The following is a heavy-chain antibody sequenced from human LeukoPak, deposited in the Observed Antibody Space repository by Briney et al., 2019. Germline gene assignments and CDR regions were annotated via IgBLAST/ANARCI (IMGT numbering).Heavy chain of an antibody. V-gene: IGHV4-34*01. Sequence: PSETLSLTCAVYGGSFSGYYWSWIRQPPGKGLEWIGEINHSGSTNYNPSLKSRVTISVDTSKNQFSLKLSSVTAADTAVYYCARWPEYSSSSGDYWGQGTLVTVSS. CDR1: GGSFSGYY. J-gene: IGHJ4*02. CDR3: ARWPEYSSSSGDY. CDR2: INHSGST. D-gene: IGHD6-6*01.